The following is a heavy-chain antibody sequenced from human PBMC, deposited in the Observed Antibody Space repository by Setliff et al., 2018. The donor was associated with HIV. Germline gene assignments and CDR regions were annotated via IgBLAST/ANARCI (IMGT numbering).Heavy chain of an antibody. V-gene: IGHV3-7*03. Sequence: GGSLRLSCAASGFTFDDYAMHWVRQAPGKGLEWVANINQDGSKKYYVDSVKGRFTISRDNSKNTLYLQMSSLRVEDTAVLKVSRGTVVRGVILVGYFDYWGQGTLVTVS. CDR3: SRGTVVRGVILVGYFDY. CDR1: GFTFDDYA. J-gene: IGHJ4*02. D-gene: IGHD3-10*02. CDR2: INQDGSKK.